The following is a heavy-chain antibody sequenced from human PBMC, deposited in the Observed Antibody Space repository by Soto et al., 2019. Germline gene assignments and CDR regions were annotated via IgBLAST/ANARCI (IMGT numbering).Heavy chain of an antibody. Sequence: SETLSLTCTVSGGSISSYYWSWIRQPPGKGLEWIGYIYYSGSTNYNPSLKSRVTISVDTSKNQFSLKLSSVTAADTAVYYCAGVVVAATYMTVRPNYYYYMDVWGKGTTVTVSS. D-gene: IGHD2-15*01. J-gene: IGHJ6*03. CDR1: GGSISSYY. CDR2: IYYSGST. V-gene: IGHV4-59*01. CDR3: AGVVVAATYMTVRPNYYYYMDV.